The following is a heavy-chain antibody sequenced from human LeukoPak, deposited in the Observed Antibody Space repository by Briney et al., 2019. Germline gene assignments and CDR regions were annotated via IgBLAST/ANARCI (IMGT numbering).Heavy chain of an antibody. D-gene: IGHD3-22*01. J-gene: IGHJ4*02. CDR2: INPSGGST. CDR1: GYTFTSYY. V-gene: IGHV1-46*01. Sequence: ASVKVSCKASGYTFTSYYMHWVRQAPGQGLEWMGIINPSGGSTSYAQKFQGRVTMTRDMSTSTVYMEPSSLRSEDTAVYYCARAPPHYYDSSGYYYPYFDYWGQGTLVTVSS. CDR3: ARAPPHYYDSSGYYYPYFDY.